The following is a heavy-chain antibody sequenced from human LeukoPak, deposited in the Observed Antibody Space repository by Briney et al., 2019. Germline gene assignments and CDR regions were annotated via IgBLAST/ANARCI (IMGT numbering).Heavy chain of an antibody. CDR3: ARDGGAYYYMDV. V-gene: IGHV4-59*12. CDR2: IYYSGST. Sequence: SEALSLTCTVSGDSISSYYWSWIRQPPGKGLEWIGYIYYSGSTNYNPSLKSRVTISVDTSKKQFYLKLTSATAADTAVYYCARDGGAYYYMDVWGKGTTVTVPS. J-gene: IGHJ6*03. D-gene: IGHD3-10*01. CDR1: GDSISSYY.